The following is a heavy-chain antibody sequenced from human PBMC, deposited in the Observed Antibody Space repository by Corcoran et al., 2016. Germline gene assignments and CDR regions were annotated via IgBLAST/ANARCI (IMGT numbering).Heavy chain of an antibody. CDR2: IYYSGST. CDR3: ARALRTVGATTFDDAFDI. Sequence: QVQLQESGPGLVKPSETLSLTCTVSGGSISSYYWSWIRQPPGKGLEWIGYIYYSGSTNYNPSLKSRVTISVDTSKNQFSLKLSSVTADTDVYYCARALRTVGATTFDDAFDIWGQGTMVTVSS. J-gene: IGHJ3*02. CDR1: GGSISSYY. V-gene: IGHV4-59*01. D-gene: IGHD1-26*01.